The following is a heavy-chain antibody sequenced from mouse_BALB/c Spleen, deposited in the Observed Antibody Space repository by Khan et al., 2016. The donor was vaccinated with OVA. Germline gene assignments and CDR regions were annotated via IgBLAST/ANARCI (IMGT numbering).Heavy chain of an antibody. CDR3: ARNRDGGSYWYFDV. D-gene: IGHD3-3*01. Sequence: QVQLKESGPGLVAPSQSLSITCTVSGFSLSRYSVHWVRQPPGKGLEWLGIIWTGGSADYNSPLKSRLSISKDNSKSQVFLKMNSLQTDDTAMYYRARNRDGGSYWYFDVWGAGTTVTVSS. CDR1: GFSLSRYS. J-gene: IGHJ1*01. V-gene: IGHV2-6-4*01. CDR2: IWTGGSA.